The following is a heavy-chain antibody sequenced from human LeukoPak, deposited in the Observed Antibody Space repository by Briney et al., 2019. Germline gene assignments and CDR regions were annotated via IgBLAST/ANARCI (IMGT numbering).Heavy chain of an antibody. J-gene: IGHJ6*03. D-gene: IGHD3-10*01. V-gene: IGHV4-61*02. CDR1: GGSISSGNYY. CDR3: ASVGVGNYYYYYMDV. CDR2: IYTSGST. Sequence: ASETLSLTCTVSGGSISSGNYYWSWIRQPAGKGLEWIGRIYTSGSTNYNPSLKSRVTISVDTSKNQFSLKLSSVTAADTAVYYCASVGVGNYYYYYMDVWGKGTTVTVSS.